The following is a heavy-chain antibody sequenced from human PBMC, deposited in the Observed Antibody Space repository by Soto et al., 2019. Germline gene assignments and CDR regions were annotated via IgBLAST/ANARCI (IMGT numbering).Heavy chain of an antibody. CDR1: GFTFSSYG. Sequence: GGSLRLSCAASGFTFSSYGMHWVRQAPGKGLEWVAVIWYDGSNKYYADSVKGRFTISRDNSKNTLYLQMNSLRAEDTAVYYCARDMSNILTGYYPYYYYYGMDVWGQGTTVTVSS. D-gene: IGHD3-9*01. CDR3: ARDMSNILTGYYPYYYYYGMDV. J-gene: IGHJ6*02. CDR2: IWYDGSNK. V-gene: IGHV3-33*01.